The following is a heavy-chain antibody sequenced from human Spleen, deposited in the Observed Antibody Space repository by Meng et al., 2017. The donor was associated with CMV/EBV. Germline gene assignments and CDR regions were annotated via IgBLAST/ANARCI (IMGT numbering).Heavy chain of an antibody. V-gene: IGHV4-30-4*01. CDR2: IHHSGSA. J-gene: IGHJ4*02. Sequence: RQSSGPELAHPALTLSLPCPFSAGSWGGGNYDWSWIRQPPGKGLEWIGYIHHSGSAYYNPSLKSQVSISVDTSKNQFSLNLNSMTAADTAVYYCASFDHIPRRNYFDYWGQGTLVTVSS. CDR1: AGSWGGGNYD. CDR3: ASFDHIPRRNYFDY. D-gene: IGHD2-21*01.